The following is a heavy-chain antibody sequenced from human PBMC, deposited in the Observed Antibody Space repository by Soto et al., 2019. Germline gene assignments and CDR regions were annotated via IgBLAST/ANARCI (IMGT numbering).Heavy chain of an antibody. D-gene: IGHD1-20*01. CDR3: AKDNWNDGFYDY. V-gene: IGHV3-30*18. CDR1: GVTFSSYG. CDR2: ISYDGSNK. Sequence: PGGSLRLCCAASGVTFSSYGMHWVRQAPGKGLEWVAVISYDGSNKYYADSVKGRFTISRDNSKNTLYLQMNSLRAEDTAVYYCAKDNWNDGFYDYWGQGTLVTVSS. J-gene: IGHJ4*02.